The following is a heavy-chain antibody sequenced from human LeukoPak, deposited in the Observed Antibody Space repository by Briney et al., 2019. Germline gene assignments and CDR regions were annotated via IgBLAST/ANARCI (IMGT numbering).Heavy chain of an antibody. Sequence: ASLRVACKAAGYTFTAYYLHWVRQAPGQGLEWMGWINPNSGCTNYAQKVQGRVTMTRDPAISTAYMELSTLRSDDTAIYYCARGEDYSSGLVFEYWGQGTLVTVSS. J-gene: IGHJ4*02. V-gene: IGHV1-2*02. CDR2: INPNSGCT. CDR3: ARGEDYSSGLVFEY. CDR1: GYTFTAYY. D-gene: IGHD6-19*01.